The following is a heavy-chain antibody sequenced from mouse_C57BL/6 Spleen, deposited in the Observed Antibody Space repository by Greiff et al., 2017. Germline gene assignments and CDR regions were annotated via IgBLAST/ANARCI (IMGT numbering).Heavy chain of an antibody. CDR2: INTGSGGT. CDR3: ARYTIVTPFYAMDY. D-gene: IGHD2-5*01. J-gene: IGHJ4*01. V-gene: IGHV1-54*01. CDR1: GYAFTNYL. Sequence: VQLQQSGAELVRPGPSVKVSCKASGYAFTNYLIEWVKQRPGQGLEWIGVINTGSGGTNYNAKFKGKATLTAAKSSSTAYMQLSSLTSEDSAVYFCARYTIVTPFYAMDYWGQGTSVTVSS.